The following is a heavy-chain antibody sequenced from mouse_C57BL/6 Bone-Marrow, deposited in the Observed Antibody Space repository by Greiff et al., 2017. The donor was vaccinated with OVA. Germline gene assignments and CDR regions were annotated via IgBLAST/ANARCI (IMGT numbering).Heavy chain of an antibody. V-gene: IGHV1-78*01. CDR3: ARRYYGSSYVYAMDY. CDR2: IYPRDGST. CDR1: GYTFTDHT. D-gene: IGHD1-1*01. Sequence: VQLQQSDAELVKPGASVKISCKVSGYTFTDHTIHWMKQRPEQGLEWIGYIYPRDGSTKYNEKFKGKATLTADKSSSTAYMQLNSLTSEDSAVYFCARRYYGSSYVYAMDYWGQGTSVTVSS. J-gene: IGHJ4*01.